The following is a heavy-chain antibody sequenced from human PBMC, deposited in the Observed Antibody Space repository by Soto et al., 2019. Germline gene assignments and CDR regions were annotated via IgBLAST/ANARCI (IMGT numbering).Heavy chain of an antibody. Sequence: QVQLVQSGAEVKKPGASVKVSCKASGYTFTSYGISWVRQAPGQGLEWMGWISAYNGNTNYAQKLQGSVTMTTDKATSTADMELRSLRSDDTAVYYCARYYDFWSGCTIPGYFDLWGRGTLVTVSS. CDR1: GYTFTSYG. CDR2: ISAYNGNT. J-gene: IGHJ2*01. V-gene: IGHV1-18*01. D-gene: IGHD3-3*01. CDR3: ARYYDFWSGCTIPGYFDL.